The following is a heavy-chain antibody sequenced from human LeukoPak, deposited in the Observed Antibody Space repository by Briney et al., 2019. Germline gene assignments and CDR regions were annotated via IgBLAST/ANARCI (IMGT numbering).Heavy chain of an antibody. CDR2: IKQDGSQK. CDR3: VAGTTY. J-gene: IGHJ4*02. D-gene: IGHD6-19*01. Sequence: PGGSLRLSCAASGFTFSSYSMNWVRQAPGKGLEWVAIIKQDGSQKYYVDSVKGRFTISRDNARNSLYLQMNSLRAEDTAVYWAVAGTTYWGQGTLVTIVS. V-gene: IGHV3-7*05. CDR1: GFTFSSYS.